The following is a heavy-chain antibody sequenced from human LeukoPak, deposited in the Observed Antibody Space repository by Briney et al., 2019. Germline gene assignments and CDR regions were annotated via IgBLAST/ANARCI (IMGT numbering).Heavy chain of an antibody. Sequence: SVKASCKSSGGSFSTYAVNWVRQAPGQGLEWMGRLIPVLGMSHYAQGFQGRVTLTADRSTNTAYMELDRLTSDDTAVYFCARDRGGGFDLAFFDHWGQGTLVTVSS. V-gene: IGHV1-69*04. D-gene: IGHD5-12*01. CDR2: LIPVLGMS. CDR3: ARDRGGGFDLAFFDH. CDR1: GGSFSTYA. J-gene: IGHJ4*02.